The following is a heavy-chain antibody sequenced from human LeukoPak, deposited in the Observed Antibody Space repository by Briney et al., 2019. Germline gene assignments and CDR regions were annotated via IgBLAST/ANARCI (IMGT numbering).Heavy chain of an antibody. CDR2: ITPSGGT. J-gene: IGHJ4*02. D-gene: IGHD5-24*01. CDR3: ARDRYGDGFAHLDY. V-gene: IGHV1-2*02. Sequence: ASVKVSCRASGYTFTSYAIHWVRQAPGQGLEWMGWITPSGGTNYPQKFQGRVAITWDTSITTAYMDLSRLTSDDTAVYYCARDRYGDGFAHLDYWGQGALVTVSS. CDR1: GYTFTSYA.